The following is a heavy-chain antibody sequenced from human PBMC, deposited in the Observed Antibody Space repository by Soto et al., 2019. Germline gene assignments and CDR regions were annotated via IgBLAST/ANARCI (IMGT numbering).Heavy chain of an antibody. J-gene: IGHJ4*02. V-gene: IGHV1-46*01. CDR3: ARDLAVDTSDY. D-gene: IGHD5-18*01. CDR1: GYTFTSYY. Sequence: ASVKVSCKASGYTFTSYYMHWVRQAPGQGLEWMGIINPSGGSTSYAQKFQGRVTMTRDTSTSTVYMELSSLRSEDTAVYYRARDLAVDTSDYWGQGTLVTVSS. CDR2: INPSGGST.